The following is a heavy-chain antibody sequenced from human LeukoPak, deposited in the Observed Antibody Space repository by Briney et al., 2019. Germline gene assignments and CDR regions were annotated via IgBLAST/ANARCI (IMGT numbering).Heavy chain of an antibody. CDR3: AAYYCSGGSCYRNFDY. Sequence: GGSLRLSCAASGFTFSKYGMHWVRQAPGKGLEWVSTISVGGGNTYYADSVKGRFTISRDTSKNTLYPQMNSLRAEDTAVYYCAAYYCSGGSCYRNFDYWGQGTLVTVSS. J-gene: IGHJ4*02. CDR2: ISVGGGNT. D-gene: IGHD2-15*01. V-gene: IGHV3-23*01. CDR1: GFTFSKYG.